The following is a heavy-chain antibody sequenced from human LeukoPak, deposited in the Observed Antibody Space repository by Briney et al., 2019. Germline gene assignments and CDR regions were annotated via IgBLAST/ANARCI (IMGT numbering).Heavy chain of an antibody. CDR1: GYTFTSYD. Sequence: ASVKVSCKASGYTFTSYDINWVRQSTGQGLEWMGWMNPNSGNTGYAQKFQGRVTMTRNTSISTAYMELSSLRSEDTAVYYCASGTYSSSSGYWFDPWGQGTLVTVSS. V-gene: IGHV1-8*01. CDR3: ASGTYSSSSGYWFDP. J-gene: IGHJ5*02. CDR2: MNPNSGNT. D-gene: IGHD6-6*01.